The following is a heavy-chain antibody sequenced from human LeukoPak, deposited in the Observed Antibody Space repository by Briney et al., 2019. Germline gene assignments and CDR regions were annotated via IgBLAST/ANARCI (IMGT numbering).Heavy chain of an antibody. J-gene: IGHJ4*02. Sequence: GGSLGLSCAASGFTFSNYEMHWVRQAPGKGLEWVSVISSSSSYIYYADSVRGRFTISRDNAKNSLYLQMNSLRAEDTAVYYCARGQSFDWLTHEYWGQGTLVTVSS. V-gene: IGHV3-21*01. D-gene: IGHD3-9*01. CDR3: ARGQSFDWLTHEY. CDR1: GFTFSNYE. CDR2: ISSSSSYI.